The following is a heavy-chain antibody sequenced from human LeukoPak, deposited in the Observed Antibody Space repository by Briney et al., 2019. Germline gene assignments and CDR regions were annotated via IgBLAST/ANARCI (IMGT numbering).Heavy chain of an antibody. V-gene: IGHV1-69*06. CDR3: ARGSPYYGDFDF. CDR1: GGTFNTHV. D-gene: IGHD4-17*01. J-gene: IGHJ4*02. CDR2: IFPLFTTP. Sequence: ASVKVSCKTSGGTFNTHVINWVRQAPGQGLEWMGGIFPLFTTPNYAQSFQGRVTITADKFTNTSYMELSSLRSEDTAVYYCARGSPYYGDFDFWGQRSLVTVSS.